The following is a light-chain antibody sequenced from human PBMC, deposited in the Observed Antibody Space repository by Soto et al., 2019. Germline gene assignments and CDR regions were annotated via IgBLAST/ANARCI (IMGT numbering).Light chain of an antibody. Sequence: DIQMTHSPSTPSGSVGDRVSITCRASHSISGWLAWYQQKPGKAPTLLIYGASSLQTGVPSRFSGSGSGTEFTLSISSLQPDDVATYYCQHFNSYPWTFGQGTKVDIK. CDR2: GAS. J-gene: IGKJ1*01. V-gene: IGKV1-5*01. CDR3: QHFNSYPWT. CDR1: HSISGW.